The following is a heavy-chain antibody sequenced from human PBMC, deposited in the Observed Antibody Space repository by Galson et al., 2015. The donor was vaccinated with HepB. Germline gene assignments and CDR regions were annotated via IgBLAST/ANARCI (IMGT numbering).Heavy chain of an antibody. Sequence: SLRLSCAASGFTFSSYWMHWVRQAPGKGLVWVSRINIDGSSTSYADSVKGRFTISRDNAKNTLYLQMNSLRAEDTAVYYCAREFSDGEGMNYWGQGTLVTVSS. J-gene: IGHJ4*02. CDR1: GFTFSSYW. CDR3: AREFSDGEGMNY. V-gene: IGHV3-74*01. D-gene: IGHD4-17*01. CDR2: INIDGSST.